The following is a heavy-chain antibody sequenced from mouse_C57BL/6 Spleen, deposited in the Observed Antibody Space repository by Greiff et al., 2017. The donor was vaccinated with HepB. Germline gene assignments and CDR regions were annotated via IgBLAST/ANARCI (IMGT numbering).Heavy chain of an antibody. D-gene: IGHD1-1*01. CDR1: GYTFTSYW. Sequence: QVQLQQPGAELVMPGASVKLSCKASGYTFTSYWMHWVKQRPGQGLEWIGEIDPSDSYTNYNQKFKGKSTLTVDKSSSTAYMQLSSLTSEDSAVYYCARSGENYEAMDYWGQGTSVTVSS. V-gene: IGHV1-69*01. CDR2: IDPSDSYT. CDR3: ARSGENYEAMDY. J-gene: IGHJ4*01.